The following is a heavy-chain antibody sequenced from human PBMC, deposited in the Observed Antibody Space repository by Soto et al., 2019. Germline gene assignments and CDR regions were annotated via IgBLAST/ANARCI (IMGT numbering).Heavy chain of an antibody. D-gene: IGHD3-3*01. J-gene: IGHJ4*02. CDR2: IGGSGGDT. Sequence: GGSLRLSCKASGFIFSNYAMSWVRQAPGKGLQCVSAIGGSGGDTYYADSVKGRFTISRDNSRDTLRLQMSSLRADDTAVYYCAKKLPGDFWSTPDYWGLGTLVTVSS. V-gene: IGHV3-23*01. CDR1: GFIFSNYA. CDR3: AKKLPGDFWSTPDY.